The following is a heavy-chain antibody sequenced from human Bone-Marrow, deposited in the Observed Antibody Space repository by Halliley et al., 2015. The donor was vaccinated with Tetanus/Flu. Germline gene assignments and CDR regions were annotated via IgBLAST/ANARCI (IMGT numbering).Heavy chain of an antibody. CDR2: ISAAGNP. V-gene: IGHV3-23*01. D-gene: IGHD2-8*01. CDR3: ARGCNGPCYFDS. Sequence: GLEWVPAISAAGNPNYAGFVGGRFTISRDNSKNPLYLQLNSLRAEDTAVYYCARGCNGPCYFDSWGQGTLVTVSS. J-gene: IGHJ4*02.